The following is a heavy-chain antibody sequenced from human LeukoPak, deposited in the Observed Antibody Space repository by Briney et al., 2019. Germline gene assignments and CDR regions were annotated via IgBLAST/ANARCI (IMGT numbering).Heavy chain of an antibody. Sequence: SETLCLTCTVSDGSISSRYWGWIRQPPGKGLEWMAYIYYSGSFDYNPSLKGRATISIDTSQNQMSLRLSSVTAADTAVYYCARDRAARAHDAFDIWGQGTMVTVSS. CDR3: ARDRAARAHDAFDI. J-gene: IGHJ3*02. V-gene: IGHV4-59*11. CDR1: DGSISSRY. CDR2: IYYSGSF. D-gene: IGHD5-18*01.